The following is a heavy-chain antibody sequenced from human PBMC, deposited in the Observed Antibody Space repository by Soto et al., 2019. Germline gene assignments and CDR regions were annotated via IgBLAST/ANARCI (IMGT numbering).Heavy chain of an antibody. Sequence: QVLLVQSGSEVKKPGSSVKVSCKASSGTFDNFAVSWVRQAPGQGFEWVGGIIPFFRTANYAQKFQGRVTITADASSRTGFLELRSLTSDDTAVYYCAIVVEKGSGYGFDSWGQGTLVTVSS. CDR3: AIVVEKGSGYGFDS. J-gene: IGHJ4*02. CDR1: SGTFDNFA. CDR2: IIPFFRTA. V-gene: IGHV1-69*01. D-gene: IGHD5-12*01.